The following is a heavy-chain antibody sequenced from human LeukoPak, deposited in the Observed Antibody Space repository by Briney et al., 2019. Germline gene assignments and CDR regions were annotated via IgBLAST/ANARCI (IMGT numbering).Heavy chain of an antibody. V-gene: IGHV3-30*02. CDR1: GFTFSSYG. CDR3: AKDRWSGFDAFDI. Sequence: GGSLRLSCAASGFTFSSYGMHWVRQAPGKGLEWVAFIRYDGSNKYYADPVKGRFTISRDNSKNTLYLQMNSLRAEDTAVYYCAKDRWSGFDAFDIWGQGTMVTVSS. CDR2: IRYDGSNK. D-gene: IGHD3-3*01. J-gene: IGHJ3*02.